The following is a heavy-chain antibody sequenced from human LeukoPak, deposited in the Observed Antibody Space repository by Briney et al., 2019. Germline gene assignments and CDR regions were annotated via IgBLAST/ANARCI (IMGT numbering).Heavy chain of an antibody. V-gene: IGHV3-30*18. J-gene: IGHJ4*02. Sequence: GGSLRLSCAASGFTFSSYGMHWVRQAPGKGLEGVAVISYDGSNKYYADSVKGRFTVSRDNSKNTLYLQMDSLRIEDTAVYYCAKVPHSWGLFDSWGQGTLVTVSS. CDR3: AKVPHSWGLFDS. CDR1: GFTFSSYG. D-gene: IGHD3-16*01. CDR2: ISYDGSNK.